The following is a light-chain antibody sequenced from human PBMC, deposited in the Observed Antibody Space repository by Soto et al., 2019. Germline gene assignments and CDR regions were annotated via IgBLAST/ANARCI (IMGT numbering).Light chain of an antibody. CDR3: GAWDDNLYVVL. CDR1: SANIGTNY. J-gene: IGLJ2*01. Sequence: QSALTQPPSVSAAPGQKVTISCSGNSANIGTNYVSWYQQFPGTAPKLVIYDNVRRPSEIPDRFSGSKSGTSATLDITGLQTGDEADYYCGAWDDNLYVVLFGGGTKLTVL. V-gene: IGLV1-51*01. CDR2: DNV.